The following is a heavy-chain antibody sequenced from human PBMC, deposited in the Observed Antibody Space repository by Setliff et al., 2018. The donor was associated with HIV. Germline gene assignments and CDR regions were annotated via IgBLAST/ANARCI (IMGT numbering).Heavy chain of an antibody. D-gene: IGHD6-6*01. CDR1: GDSISSYF. J-gene: IGHJ4*02. CDR2: RSTTGST. V-gene: IGHV4-4*09. Sequence: ETLSLTCTVSGDSISSYFWSWIRQSPGKGLEWIGFRSTTGSTNYNPSLRSRVTISVDTSKNQFSLRLTSVTAADTAVYYCARDGQRGQARPFDYWGQGMLVTVSS. CDR3: ARDGQRGQARPFDY.